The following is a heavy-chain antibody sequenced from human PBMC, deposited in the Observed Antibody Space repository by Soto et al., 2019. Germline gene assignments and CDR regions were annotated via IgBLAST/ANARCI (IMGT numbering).Heavy chain of an antibody. J-gene: IGHJ4*02. V-gene: IGHV4-4*02. CDR3: ARMYSGSYSDY. D-gene: IGHD1-26*01. CDR2: IFHSGST. Sequence: QVQLQESGPGLVKPSGTLSLSCAVSGGSIRSNNRWSWVRQPPGKGLEWIGEIFHSGSTNYNPSLKTRVTITVDKSTNQFSLKLSSVTAADTAVYYCARMYSGSYSDYWGQGTLVTVSS. CDR1: GGSIRSNNR.